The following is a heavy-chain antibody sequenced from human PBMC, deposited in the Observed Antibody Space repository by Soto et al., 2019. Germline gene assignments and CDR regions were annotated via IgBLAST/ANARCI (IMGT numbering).Heavy chain of an antibody. CDR1: GFTFSSYG. V-gene: IGHV3-33*01. Sequence: QVQLVESGGVVVQPGRSLRLSCAASGFTFSSYGMHWVRQAPGKGLEWVAVMWSEGGNKYYADSVKGRFTISRDNSKNTLYLQMNSGRVEDTAMYYCARDPPDDSSGYYSLDYWGQGTLVTVSS. CDR3: ARDPPDDSSGYYSLDY. J-gene: IGHJ4*02. CDR2: MWSEGGNK. D-gene: IGHD3-22*01.